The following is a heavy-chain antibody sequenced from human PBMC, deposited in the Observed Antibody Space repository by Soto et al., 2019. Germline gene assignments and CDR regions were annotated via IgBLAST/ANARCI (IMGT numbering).Heavy chain of an antibody. D-gene: IGHD3-10*01. CDR2: RDPSGST. CDR3: AGGRDTVVRGVMNWFDP. J-gene: IGHJ5*02. CDR1: GGSFSGYY. V-gene: IGHV4-34*01. Sequence: QVQLQQWGAGLLKSSETLSLTCAVYGGSFSGYYWNWLRQPPGEGLEGIGKRDPSGSTTYTPSIKSQVTMSVDTSRSQFSLKLTAVPAMDTAVYYCAGGRDTVVRGVMNWFDPWGQGTPVTLSS.